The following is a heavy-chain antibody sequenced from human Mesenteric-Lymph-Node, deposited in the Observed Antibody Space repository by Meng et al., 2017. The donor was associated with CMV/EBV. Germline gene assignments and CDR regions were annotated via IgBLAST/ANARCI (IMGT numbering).Heavy chain of an antibody. V-gene: IGHV4-59*01. J-gene: IGHJ6*02. D-gene: IGHD2-8*01. Sequence: SETLSLTCSVSGVSISSYYWSWIRQPPGKGLEWIGTTYSSGNTYYNPSLKSRLTISVDTSRNQFSLKLSSVTAADTAVYYCARANGGRYYYGMDVWGQGTTVTVSS. CDR2: TYSSGNT. CDR3: ARANGGRYYYGMDV. CDR1: GVSISSYY.